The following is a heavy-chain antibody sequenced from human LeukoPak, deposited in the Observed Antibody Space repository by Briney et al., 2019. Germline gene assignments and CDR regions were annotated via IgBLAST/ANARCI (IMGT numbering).Heavy chain of an antibody. Sequence: SVKVPCKASGGTFSSYAISWVRQAPGQGLEWMGRIIPIFGTANYAQKFQGRATITTDESTSTAYMELSSLRSEDTAVYYCARAPPDRSIANWFDPWGQGTLVTVSS. D-gene: IGHD3-3*02. V-gene: IGHV1-69*05. J-gene: IGHJ5*02. CDR1: GGTFSSYA. CDR2: IIPIFGTA. CDR3: ARAPPDRSIANWFDP.